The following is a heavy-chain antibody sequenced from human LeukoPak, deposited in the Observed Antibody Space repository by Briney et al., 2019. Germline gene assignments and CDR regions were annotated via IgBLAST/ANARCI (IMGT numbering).Heavy chain of an antibody. CDR1: GFTLKNAR. D-gene: IGHD3-16*01. J-gene: IGHJ6*02. V-gene: IGHV3-15*07. CDR3: TTDRSWGLSGMDV. Sequence: GGSLRLSCAASGFTLKNARMNWVRQAPGKGLEWVGRIKSKTDGGTTDYVAPAKGRFTISRDDSKNTLYLQMNSLKIEDTAVYYCTTDRSWGLSGMDVWGQGTTVTVSS. CDR2: IKSKTDGGTT.